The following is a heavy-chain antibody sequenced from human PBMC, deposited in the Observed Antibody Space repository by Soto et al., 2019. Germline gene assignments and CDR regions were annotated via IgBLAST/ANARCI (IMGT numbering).Heavy chain of an antibody. V-gene: IGHV3-23*01. J-gene: IGHJ6*02. CDR2: ISGSGGST. D-gene: IGHD6-6*01. CDR3: AKDWRQLADGGKTKYYYYYYGMDV. Sequence: GGSLRLSCAASGFTFSSYAMSWVRQAPGKGLEWVSAISGSGGSTYYADSVKGRFTISRDNSKNMLYLQMNSLRAEDTAVYYCAKDWRQLADGGKTKYYYYYYGMDVWGQGTTVTVSS. CDR1: GFTFSSYA.